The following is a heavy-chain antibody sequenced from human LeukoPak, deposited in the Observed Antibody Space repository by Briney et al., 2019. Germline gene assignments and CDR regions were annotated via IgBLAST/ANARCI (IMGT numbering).Heavy chain of an antibody. D-gene: IGHD3-22*01. CDR1: VFTFSSYE. V-gene: IGHV3-48*03. J-gene: IGHJ4*02. CDR3: ARDPRPYYYDSSGGY. CDR2: ISSSGSTI. Sequence: GGSLRLSCAASVFTFSSYEMNWVRQAPGKGLEWVSYISSSGSTIYYVDSVKGRFTISRDNAKNSLYLQVNSLRAEDTAVYYCARDPRPYYYDSSGGYWGQGTLVTVSS.